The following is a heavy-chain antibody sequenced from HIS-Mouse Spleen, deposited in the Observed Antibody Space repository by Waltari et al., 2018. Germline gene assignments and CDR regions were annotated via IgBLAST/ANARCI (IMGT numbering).Heavy chain of an antibody. J-gene: IGHJ2*01. CDR3: AREIPYSSSWYDWYFDL. Sequence: QLQLQESGPGLVKPSETLSLTCTVSGGSISSSSYYWGWIRQPPGKELGWVGSIYYSGTPYYTPSLKSRVTISVDTSKNQCSLKLSSVTAADTAVYYCAREIPYSSSWYDWYFDLWGRGTLVTVSS. D-gene: IGHD6-13*01. CDR2: IYYSGTP. CDR1: GGSISSSSYY. V-gene: IGHV4-39*07.